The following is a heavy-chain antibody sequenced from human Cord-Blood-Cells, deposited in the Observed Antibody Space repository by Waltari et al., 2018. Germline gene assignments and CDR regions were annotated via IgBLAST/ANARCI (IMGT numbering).Heavy chain of an antibody. D-gene: IGHD5-12*01. Sequence: QVQPLQSGAAVKQPGPSVKVSCRASGGTLSCYATSWLRQAPGQGLEWMGGIIPIFGTANDAQKFQGRVTITADESTSTAYMELSSLRSEDTAVYYCARVEYSGYAFDYWGQGTLVTVSS. J-gene: IGHJ4*02. CDR1: GGTLSCYA. CDR2: IIPIFGTA. CDR3: ARVEYSGYAFDY. V-gene: IGHV1-69*01.